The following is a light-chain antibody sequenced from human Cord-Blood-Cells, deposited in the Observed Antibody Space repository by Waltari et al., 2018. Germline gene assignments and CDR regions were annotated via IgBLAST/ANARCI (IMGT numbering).Light chain of an antibody. Sequence: QSALTHPASVSGSPGQSITISCPGTSSDGGGYKYVSWYQQHPGKAPKLMIYDVSNRPSGVSNRFSGSKSGNTASLTISGLQAEDEADCYCSSYTSSSTVVFGGGTKLTVL. CDR2: DVS. CDR1: SSDGGGYKY. V-gene: IGLV2-14*01. CDR3: SSYTSSSTVV. J-gene: IGLJ2*01.